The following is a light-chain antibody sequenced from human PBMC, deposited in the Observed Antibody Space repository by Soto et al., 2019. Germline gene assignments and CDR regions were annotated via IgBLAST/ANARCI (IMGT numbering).Light chain of an antibody. CDR1: QTVYSRY. J-gene: IGKJ4*01. Sequence: EIALTQSPGTLSLSPGEITTLSRRARQTVYSRYLAWYQQKPGQAPGVLIYGSDIRAAGVPDRFSGSESVTHFALTIRSLEPDDFEVYCCQHYGISLLPFGGATNVQSK. CDR2: GSD. V-gene: IGKV3-20*01. CDR3: QHYGISLLP.